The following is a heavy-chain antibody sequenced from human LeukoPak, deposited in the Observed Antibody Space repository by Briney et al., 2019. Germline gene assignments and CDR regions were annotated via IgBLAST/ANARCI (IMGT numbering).Heavy chain of an antibody. V-gene: IGHV4-34*01. CDR3: ARHIGTKVVAARVNWFGP. CDR2: INHSGST. D-gene: IGHD2-15*01. J-gene: IGHJ5*02. CDR1: GGSVSGYC. Sequence: TSSETLSLTCAVSGGSVSGYCWSWIRQPPGKGLEWIGEINHSGSTNYNPSLKSRVTISVDTSKNQFSLKLSSVTAADTAVYYCARHIGTKVVAARVNWFGPWGQGTLVTVSS.